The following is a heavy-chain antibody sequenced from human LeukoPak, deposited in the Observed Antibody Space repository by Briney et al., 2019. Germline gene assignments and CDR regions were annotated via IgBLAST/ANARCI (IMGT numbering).Heavy chain of an antibody. CDR1: GYTFTSYD. Sequence: ASVKVSCKASGYTFTSYDINWVRQATGQGLEWMGWMNPNSGNTGYAQKFQGRVTITRNTSISTAYMELSSLRSEDTAVYYCARGVGATISYYHYYIDVWGKGTTVTVSS. V-gene: IGHV1-8*03. J-gene: IGHJ6*03. CDR3: ARGVGATISYYHYYIDV. CDR2: MNPNSGNT. D-gene: IGHD1-26*01.